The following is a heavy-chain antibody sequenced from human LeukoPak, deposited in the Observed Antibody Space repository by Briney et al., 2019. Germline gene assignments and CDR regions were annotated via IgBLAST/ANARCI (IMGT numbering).Heavy chain of an antibody. CDR1: GYTFTGYY. CDR2: INPNSGGT. D-gene: IGHD5-24*01. CDR3: ASLFGAGGYNPELEGGLYYYYMDV. Sequence: GASVKVSCKASGYTFTGYYMHWVRQAPGQGLEWMGWINPNSGGTNYAQKFQGRVTMTRDTSISTAYMELSRLRSDDTAVYYCASLFGAGGYNPELEGGLYYYYMDVWGKGTTVTVSS. J-gene: IGHJ6*03. V-gene: IGHV1-2*02.